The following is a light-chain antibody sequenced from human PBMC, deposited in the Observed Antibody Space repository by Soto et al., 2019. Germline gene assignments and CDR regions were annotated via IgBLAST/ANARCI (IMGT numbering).Light chain of an antibody. CDR2: ATS. CDR1: QDINNY. CDR3: QKYDSAPYT. J-gene: IGKJ2*01. Sequence: DIQMTQSPSSLSASVGDRVSITCRASQDINNYLAWCQQKPGKVPQVLIYATSTLQAGVPSRFSGRVSGTEVTLTISSLQPEDVAIYYCQKYDSAPYTFGQGTKLEIK. V-gene: IGKV1-27*01.